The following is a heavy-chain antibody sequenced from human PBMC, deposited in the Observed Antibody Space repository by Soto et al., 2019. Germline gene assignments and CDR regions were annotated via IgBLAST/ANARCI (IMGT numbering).Heavy chain of an antibody. Sequence: PSESLSLTCSVSGCSISSPSYYWGWLRQPPGKGLEWIGSIYYSGNTYYNPSLKSRVTIFVDTSRNQFSLKVNSVTAADTAVYFGARLPGITTFRRDYWGQGTLVTVSS. J-gene: IGHJ4*02. V-gene: IGHV4-39*01. CDR1: GCSISSPSYY. CDR3: ARLPGITTFRRDY. CDR2: IYYSGNT. D-gene: IGHD1-1*01.